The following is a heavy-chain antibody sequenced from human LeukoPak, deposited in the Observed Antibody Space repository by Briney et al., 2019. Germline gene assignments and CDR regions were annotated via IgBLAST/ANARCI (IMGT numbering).Heavy chain of an antibody. CDR1: GFTFSSYA. CDR3: ARSGELWAIEVVPAAIDY. D-gene: IGHD2-2*02. J-gene: IGHJ4*02. Sequence: GGSLRLSCAASGFTFSSYATHWVRQAPGKGLEWVAVISYDGSNKYYADSVKGRFTISRDNSKNTLYLQMNSLRAEDTAVYYCARSGELWAIEVVPAAIDYWGQGTLVTVSS. CDR2: ISYDGSNK. V-gene: IGHV3-30*01.